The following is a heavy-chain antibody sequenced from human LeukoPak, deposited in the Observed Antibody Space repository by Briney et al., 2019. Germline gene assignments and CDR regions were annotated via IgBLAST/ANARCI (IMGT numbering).Heavy chain of an antibody. CDR1: GFTFSSYS. CDR2: ISDSGSST. Sequence: PGGSLRLSCAASGFTFSSYSINWVRQAPGKGLEWVSTISDSGSSTYYTDSVKGRFTFSRDNSKNTLHLQMNSLRAEDTAVYYCTKDHGFYSSGWHPLFDHWGQGTLVTVTP. D-gene: IGHD6-19*01. CDR3: TKDHGFYSSGWHPLFDH. V-gene: IGHV3-23*01. J-gene: IGHJ4*02.